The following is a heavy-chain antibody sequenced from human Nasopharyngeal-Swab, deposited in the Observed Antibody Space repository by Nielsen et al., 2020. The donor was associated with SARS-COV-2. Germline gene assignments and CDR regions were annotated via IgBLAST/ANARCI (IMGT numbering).Heavy chain of an antibody. Sequence: GESLKISCTGSGYSFTSYWIAWVRQMPGKGLEWRWIIYPRDSDTRYSPSFQGQVTISADKSISTAYLQWSSLKASDTAMYYCVRPEGVATSFKYYFQYGMDVWGQGTMVTVPS. V-gene: IGHV5-51*01. CDR2: IYPRDSDT. D-gene: IGHD5-12*01. J-gene: IGHJ6*02. CDR3: VRPEGVATSFKYYFQYGMDV. CDR1: GYSFTSYW.